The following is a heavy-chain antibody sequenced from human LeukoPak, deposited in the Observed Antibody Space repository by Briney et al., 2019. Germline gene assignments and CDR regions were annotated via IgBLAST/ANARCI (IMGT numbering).Heavy chain of an antibody. CDR3: AGKVYYYYYMDV. Sequence: SETLSLTCTVSGASISSYYWSWIRQPPGKGLEWIGYIYYSGSTNYNPSLKSRVTISVDTSKNQFSLKLSSVTAADTAVYYCAGKVYYYYYMDVWGKGTTVTISS. J-gene: IGHJ6*03. CDR1: GASISSYY. V-gene: IGHV4-59*01. CDR2: IYYSGST.